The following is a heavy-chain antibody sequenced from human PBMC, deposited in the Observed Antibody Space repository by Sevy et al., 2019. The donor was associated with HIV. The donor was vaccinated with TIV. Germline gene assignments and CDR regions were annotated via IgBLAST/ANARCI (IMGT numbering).Heavy chain of an antibody. V-gene: IGHV3-49*04. CDR1: GFTFGDYC. J-gene: IGHJ4*02. D-gene: IGHD6-25*01. CDR3: TRWKAAQSIFDY. Sequence: GGALRLSCTASGFTFGDYCMSWVRQAPGKGLEWVAFLKSDVYGGTVDHAASVRGRFVISRDDCKTIAYLQMNDLKTEDTGVYYCTRWKAAQSIFDYWGQGALVTVSS. CDR2: LKSDVYGGTV.